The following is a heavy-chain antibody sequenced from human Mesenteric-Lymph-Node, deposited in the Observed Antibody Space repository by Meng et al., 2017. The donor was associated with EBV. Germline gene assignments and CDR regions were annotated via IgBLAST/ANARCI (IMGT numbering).Heavy chain of an antibody. V-gene: IGHV4-4*02. Sequence: QVTLQGCGPGLVKPAGTLSLTCDVSGDSISNTNWWNWARQPPGKGLEWIGEIYHAGRTNYNPSLKSRVTLSVDTSRDQFSLKMTSVTAADTALYYCARGLHKSDSLGYHYWFDPWGQGTLVTVSS. D-gene: IGHD3-22*01. CDR2: IYHAGRT. J-gene: IGHJ5*02. CDR1: GDSISNTNW. CDR3: ARGLHKSDSLGYHYWFDP.